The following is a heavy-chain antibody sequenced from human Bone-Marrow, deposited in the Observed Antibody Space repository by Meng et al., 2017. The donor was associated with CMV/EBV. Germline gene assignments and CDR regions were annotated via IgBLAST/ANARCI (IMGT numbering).Heavy chain of an antibody. CDR2: ISGSGGGP. Sequence: FNFHTVAMSWVRPSPGKWLQWVSAISGSGGGPYYAGPVKGRFTISRDNSKNTLYLQMNSLRVEDTALYYCAKSSDYYGSGSYNVFDYWGQGTLVTVSS. J-gene: IGHJ4*02. CDR1: FNFHTVA. V-gene: IGHV3-23*01. D-gene: IGHD3-10*01. CDR3: AKSSDYYGSGSYNVFDY.